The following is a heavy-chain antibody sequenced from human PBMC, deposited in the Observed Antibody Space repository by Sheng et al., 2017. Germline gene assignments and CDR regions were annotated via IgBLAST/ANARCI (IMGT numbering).Heavy chain of an antibody. V-gene: IGHV4-4*07. CDR2: SIPVGAP. D-gene: IGHD3-3*01. Sequence: QVQLQESGPGLVKAFGDPCPSPALSLVAPSVITTGAGSGSPPGRDWSGLGVSIPVGAPTTTPPSKSRVTMSVDTSKNQFSLKLSSVTAADTAVYYCARGFWSGYGSYYYMDVWGKGTTVTVSS. CDR3: ARGFWSGYGSYYYMDV. J-gene: IGHJ6*03. CDR1: VAPSVITT.